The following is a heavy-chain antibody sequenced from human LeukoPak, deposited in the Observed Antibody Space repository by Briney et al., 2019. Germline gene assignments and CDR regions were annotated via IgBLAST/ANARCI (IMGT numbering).Heavy chain of an antibody. Sequence: GRSLRLSCAASGFTFSSYGMHWVRQAPGKGLEWVAVISYDGSNKYYADSVKGRFTISRDNSKNTLYLQMNSLRAEDTAVYYCAKDAPRGGFDYRGQGTLVTVSS. V-gene: IGHV3-30*18. CDR1: GFTFSSYG. CDR3: AKDAPRGGFDY. J-gene: IGHJ4*02. CDR2: ISYDGSNK. D-gene: IGHD3-10*01.